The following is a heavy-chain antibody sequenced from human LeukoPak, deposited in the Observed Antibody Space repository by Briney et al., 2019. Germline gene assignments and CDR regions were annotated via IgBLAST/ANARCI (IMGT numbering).Heavy chain of an antibody. Sequence: GGSLRLSCAASGFTFSSYDMSWVRQGPGKGLEWVSALSGSGGDTYYADSVKGRFTISRDNSKNTLYLQMNSLRVEDTAVYYCAKEGYSSGWDDFDYWGQGTLVTVSS. D-gene: IGHD6-19*01. CDR3: AKEGYSSGWDDFDY. V-gene: IGHV3-23*01. CDR2: LSGSGGDT. J-gene: IGHJ4*02. CDR1: GFTFSSYD.